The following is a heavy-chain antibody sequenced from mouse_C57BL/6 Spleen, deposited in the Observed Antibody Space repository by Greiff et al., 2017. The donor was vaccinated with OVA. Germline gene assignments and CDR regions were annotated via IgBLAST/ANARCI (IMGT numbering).Heavy chain of an antibody. D-gene: IGHD1-1*01. Sequence: EVQGVESGGGLVKPGGSLKLSCAASGFTFSDYGMHWVRQAPEKGLEWVAYISSGSSTIYYADTVKGRFTISRDNAKNTLFLQMTSLRSEDTVMYYCARPPYYYGSSNYAMDYWGQGTSVTVSS. V-gene: IGHV5-17*01. J-gene: IGHJ4*01. CDR1: GFTFSDYG. CDR2: ISSGSSTI. CDR3: ARPPYYYGSSNYAMDY.